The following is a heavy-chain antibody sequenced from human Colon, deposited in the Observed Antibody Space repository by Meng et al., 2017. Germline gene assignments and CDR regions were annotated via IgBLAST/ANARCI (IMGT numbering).Heavy chain of an antibody. CDR3: ARGPLDY. CDR2: IYYTGST. Sequence: VHLPDAGPGLVRPSEPLSLPCTVSGGSVSSGSYYWSWIRQPPGKGLEWIGYIYYTGSTNYNPSLKSRVTISVDTSKNQFSLKLSSVTAADTAVYYCARGPLDYWGQGTLVTVSS. V-gene: IGHV4-61*01. CDR1: GGSVSSGSYY. J-gene: IGHJ4*02.